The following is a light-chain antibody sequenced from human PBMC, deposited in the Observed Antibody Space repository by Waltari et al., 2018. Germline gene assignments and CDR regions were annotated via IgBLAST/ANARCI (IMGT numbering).Light chain of an antibody. CDR2: DAS. CDR1: ESVSSS. CDR3: QQRIDWPLT. V-gene: IGKV3-11*01. Sequence: EIVLTQSPATLSFSPGERATLSCRASESVSSSLAWYQQKPGQAPRLLIYDASNRATGIPARFSGGGSGTDFTLTISSLEPEDFAVYHCQQRIDWPLTFGGGTKVEIK. J-gene: IGKJ4*01.